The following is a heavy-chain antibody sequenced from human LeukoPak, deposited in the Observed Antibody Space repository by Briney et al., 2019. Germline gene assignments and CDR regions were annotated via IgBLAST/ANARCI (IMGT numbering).Heavy chain of an antibody. CDR3: AKPPGGVREHPKEFDY. CDR2: ISGSGGST. J-gene: IGHJ4*02. Sequence: GGSLRLSCAASGFTFSSYAMSWVRQAPGKGLEWVSAISGSGGSTYYADSAKGRFTISRDNSKNTLYLQMNSLRAEDTAVYYCAKPPGGVREHPKEFDYWGKGTLVTVSS. D-gene: IGHD1/OR15-1a*01. CDR1: GFTFSSYA. V-gene: IGHV3-23*01.